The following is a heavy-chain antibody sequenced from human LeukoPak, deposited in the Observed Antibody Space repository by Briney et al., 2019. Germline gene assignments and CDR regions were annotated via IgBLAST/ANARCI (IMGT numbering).Heavy chain of an antibody. CDR3: ARIFRYQMVDYYALDV. CDR2: ISTDSGYI. CDR1: GFTFSDYA. J-gene: IGHJ6*02. D-gene: IGHD2-2*01. V-gene: IGHV3-21*01. Sequence: GGSLRLACAASGFTFSDYAMDWVRQAPGKGLEWVSAISTDSGYIYYADSVKGRFTISRDNAKNSVSLQMNSLRAEDTAVYYCARIFRYQMVDYYALDVWGQGTTVTVSS.